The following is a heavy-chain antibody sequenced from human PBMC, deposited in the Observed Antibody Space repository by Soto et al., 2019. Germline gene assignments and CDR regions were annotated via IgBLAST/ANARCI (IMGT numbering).Heavy chain of an antibody. CDR2: TSFSGYT. CDR1: GDSVSSGDSY. Sequence: QVQLQESGPELVKPSQTLSLTCSVSGDSVSSGDSYWSWIRQPPGKALEWIGYTSFSGYTSYSPSFKSRVTISVDMSKSQFSLRLTSVTAADTAVYYCVRGGNPYHYATSGPGTFDKWGEGTLVSVSS. J-gene: IGHJ4*02. D-gene: IGHD1-26*01. V-gene: IGHV4-30-4*01. CDR3: VRGGNPYHYATSGPGTFDK.